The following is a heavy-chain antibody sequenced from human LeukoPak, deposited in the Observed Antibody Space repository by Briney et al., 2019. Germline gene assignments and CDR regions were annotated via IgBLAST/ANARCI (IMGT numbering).Heavy chain of an antibody. D-gene: IGHD3-10*01. CDR3: ARDNYYGSGVLDI. CDR1: GFTFSSYA. Sequence: QPGGSLSLSCAASGFTFSSYAMHWVRQAPGKGLEYVSAISSNGGSTYYANSVKGRFTISRDNAKNSLYLQMNSLRAEDTAVYYCARDNYYGSGVLDIWGQGTMVTVSS. V-gene: IGHV3-64*01. CDR2: ISSNGGST. J-gene: IGHJ3*02.